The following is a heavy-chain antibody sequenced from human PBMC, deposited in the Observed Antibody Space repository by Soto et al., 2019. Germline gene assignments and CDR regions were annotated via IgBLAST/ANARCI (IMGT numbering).Heavy chain of an antibody. CDR2: INAGNGNT. CDR3: ARGIAVPVDPDY. D-gene: IGHD6-19*01. J-gene: IGHJ4*02. V-gene: IGHV1-3*01. Sequence: QVQLVQSGAEVKKPGASVKVSCKASGYTFTSYAMHWVRQAPGQRLEWMGWINAGNGNTKYSQKFQGRVTITRDTSANTAYMELSSLRSEDTAVYYCARGIAVPVDPDYWGQGTLVTVSS. CDR1: GYTFTSYA.